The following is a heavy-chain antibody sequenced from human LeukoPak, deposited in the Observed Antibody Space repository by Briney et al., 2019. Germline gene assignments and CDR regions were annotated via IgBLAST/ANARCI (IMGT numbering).Heavy chain of an antibody. V-gene: IGHV4-34*01. CDR3: AGSGSYLSSYYYMDV. Sequence: PSETLSLTCAVYGGSFSGYYWSWIRQPPGKGLEWIGEINHSGSTNYNPSLKSRVTISVDTSKNQFSLKLSSVTAADTAVYYCAGSGSYLSSYYYMDVWGKGTTVTVSS. D-gene: IGHD3-10*01. J-gene: IGHJ6*03. CDR1: GGSFSGYY. CDR2: INHSGST.